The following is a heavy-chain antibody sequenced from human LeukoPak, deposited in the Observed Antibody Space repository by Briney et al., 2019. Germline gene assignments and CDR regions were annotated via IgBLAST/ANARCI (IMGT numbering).Heavy chain of an antibody. V-gene: IGHV3-53*01. CDR2: IYSGGST. D-gene: IGHD5-18*01. CDR1: GFTVSSNY. J-gene: IGHJ4*02. CDR3: ARGNSYGPREFDY. Sequence: PGGSLRLSCAASGFTVSSNYMSWVRQAPGKGLEWVSVIYSGGSTYYADSVKGRFTISRDNSKNTLYLQMNSLRAEDTAVYYCARGNSYGPREFDYWGQGTLVTVSS.